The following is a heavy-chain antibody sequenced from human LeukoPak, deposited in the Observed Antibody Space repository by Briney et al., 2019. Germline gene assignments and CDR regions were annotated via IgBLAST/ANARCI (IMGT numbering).Heavy chain of an antibody. V-gene: IGHV3-48*04. D-gene: IGHD3-10*01. CDR3: ATQSYGLFEY. J-gene: IGHJ4*02. CDR2: ISSSGSTI. CDR1: GFTFSSYS. Sequence: PGGSLRLSCAASGFTFSSYSMNWVRQAPGKGLEWVSYISSSGSTIYYADSVKGRFTISRDNAKNSLYLQMNSLRAEDTAVYYCATQSYGLFEYWGQGTLVTFSS.